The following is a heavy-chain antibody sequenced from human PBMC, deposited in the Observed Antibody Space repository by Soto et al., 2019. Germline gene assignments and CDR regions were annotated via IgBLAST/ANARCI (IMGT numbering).Heavy chain of an antibody. CDR2: ITPFNGNT. CDR3: ARGVHYGSGSHFDY. V-gene: IGHV1-45*02. J-gene: IGHJ4*02. Sequence: QMQLVQSGAEVKKTGSSVKVSCKASGYTFTYRYLHWVRQAPGQALEWMGWITPFNGNTNYAQKFQDRVTITRDRSMSTAYMELSSLRSEDTAMYYCARGVHYGSGSHFDYWGQGTLVTVSS. D-gene: IGHD3-10*01. CDR1: GYTFTYRY.